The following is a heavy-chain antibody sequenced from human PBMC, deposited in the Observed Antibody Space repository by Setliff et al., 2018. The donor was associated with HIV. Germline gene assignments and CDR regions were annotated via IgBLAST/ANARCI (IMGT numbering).Heavy chain of an antibody. Sequence: ASVKVSCKASGYTFTSYYMHWVRQAPGQGLEWMGIISPSGDRTTYAQRFRGRVTMTTDTSTSTASMELRSLTSDDTAVYYCARDPPVVVRHLFDLWGQGTLVTVSS. CDR1: GYTFTSYY. V-gene: IGHV1-46*01. CDR3: ARDPPVVVRHLFDL. D-gene: IGHD2-15*01. CDR2: ISPSGDRT. J-gene: IGHJ4*02.